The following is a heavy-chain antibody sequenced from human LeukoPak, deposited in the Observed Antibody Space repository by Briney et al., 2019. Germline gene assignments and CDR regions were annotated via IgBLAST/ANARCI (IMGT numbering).Heavy chain of an antibody. Sequence: SETLSLTCTVSGGSISSYYWSWIRQPPGKGLEWIGYIYYSGSTSYNPSLKSRVAISLDTSKNQFSLKLSSVTAADTAVYYCARVGGSSSPRRPFDYWGQGTLVTVSS. V-gene: IGHV4-59*01. CDR3: ARVGGSSSPRRPFDY. CDR2: IYYSGST. D-gene: IGHD6-6*01. CDR1: GGSISSYY. J-gene: IGHJ4*02.